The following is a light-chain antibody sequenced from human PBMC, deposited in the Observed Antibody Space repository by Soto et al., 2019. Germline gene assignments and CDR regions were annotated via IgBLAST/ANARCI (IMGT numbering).Light chain of an antibody. Sequence: QSALTQPASVSGSPGQSITISCTGTSTDVGGYKYVSWYQQHTGKAPKLLIYDVNDRPSGVSIRFTGSKSGNAASLTISGLQPEDEAVYYCSSKTSSSTRLIFGGGTKVTVL. V-gene: IGLV2-14*03. CDR2: DVN. CDR1: STDVGGYKY. CDR3: SSKTSSSTRLI. J-gene: IGLJ2*01.